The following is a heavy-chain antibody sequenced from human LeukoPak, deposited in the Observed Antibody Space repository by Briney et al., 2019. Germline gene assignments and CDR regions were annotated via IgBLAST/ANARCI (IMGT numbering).Heavy chain of an antibody. V-gene: IGHV3-23*01. CDR1: GLTFSDYS. J-gene: IGHJ3*02. Sequence: GGSLILSCAVSGLTFSDYSMTWVRQAPGKGLFWVSGISAGGGSTYYADSVKGRFTISRDNSKNTLYLQTNSLIPDDTAVYYCAKGKQQWWTFDALDIWGQGTTVTVSS. CDR3: AKGKQQWWTFDALDI. CDR2: ISAGGGST. D-gene: IGHD5-18*01.